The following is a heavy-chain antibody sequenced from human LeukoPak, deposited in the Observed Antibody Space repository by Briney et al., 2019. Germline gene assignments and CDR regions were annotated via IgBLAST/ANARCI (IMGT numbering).Heavy chain of an antibody. V-gene: IGHV1-2*06. CDR1: GYTFTGYY. D-gene: IGHD2-15*01. CDR2: INPNSGGT. CDR3: ARLQLGYCSGGSCSDY. Sequence: ASVKVSCKASGYTFTGYYMHWVRQAPGQGLEWMGRINPNSGGTNYAQKFQGRVTTTRDTSISTAYMELSRLRSDDTAVYYCARLQLGYCSGGSCSDYWGQGTLVTVSS. J-gene: IGHJ4*02.